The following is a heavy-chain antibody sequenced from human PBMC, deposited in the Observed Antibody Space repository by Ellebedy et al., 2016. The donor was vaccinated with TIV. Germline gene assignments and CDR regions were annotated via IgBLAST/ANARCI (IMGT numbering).Heavy chain of an antibody. V-gene: IGHV1-24*01. CDR1: GYTLTELS. CDR2: FDPEYGET. J-gene: IGHJ5*02. Sequence: ASVKVSCKVSGYTLTELSMHWVRQAPGKGLEWMGGFDPEYGETIYAQKFQGRVTMTEDTSTDTAYMELSSLRSEDTAVFYCASIRRITMVRGVFSNWFDPWGQGILVTASS. CDR3: ASIRRITMVRGVFSNWFDP. D-gene: IGHD3-10*01.